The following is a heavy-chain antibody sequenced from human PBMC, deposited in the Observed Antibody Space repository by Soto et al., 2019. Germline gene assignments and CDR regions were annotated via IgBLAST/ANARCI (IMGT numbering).Heavy chain of an antibody. CDR1: GFTFTSSA. J-gene: IGHJ6*02. Sequence: SVKVACKASGFTFTSSAVQWVRQARGQRLEWIGWIVVGSGNTNYAQKFQERVTITRDMSTSTAYMELSSLRSEDTAVYYCAAEVGPTPYYYYGMDVWGQGTTVTVSS. CDR3: AAEVGPTPYYYYGMDV. CDR2: IVVGSGNT. D-gene: IGHD1-26*01. V-gene: IGHV1-58*01.